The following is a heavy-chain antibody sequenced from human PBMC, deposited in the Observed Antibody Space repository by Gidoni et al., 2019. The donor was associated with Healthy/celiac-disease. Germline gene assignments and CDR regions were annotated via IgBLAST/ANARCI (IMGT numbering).Heavy chain of an antibody. CDR2: IYHSGST. CDR1: GYSISSGYY. V-gene: IGHV4-38-2*02. Sequence: QVQLQASGPGLVKPSETLSLTCTVSGYSISSGYYWGWIRQPPGKGLEWIGSIYHSGSTYYNPSLKSRVTISVDTSKNQFSLKLSSVTAADTAVYYCARDRIAAAPGGDYWGQGTLVTVSS. D-gene: IGHD6-13*01. CDR3: ARDRIAAAPGGDY. J-gene: IGHJ4*02.